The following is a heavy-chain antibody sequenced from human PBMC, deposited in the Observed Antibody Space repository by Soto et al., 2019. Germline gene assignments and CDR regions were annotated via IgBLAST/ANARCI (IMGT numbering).Heavy chain of an antibody. V-gene: IGHV3-11*01. CDR2: ISSSGTTT. J-gene: IGHJ4*02. CDR1: GFTFSDYY. Sequence: SGGSLRLSCVASGFTFSDYYMTWIRQAPGKGLEWLSYISSSGTTTYYADSVKGRFTVSRNNARNSLYLQMNSLRAEDTAVYYCVRNLDYWGQGTLVTVSS. CDR3: VRNLDY.